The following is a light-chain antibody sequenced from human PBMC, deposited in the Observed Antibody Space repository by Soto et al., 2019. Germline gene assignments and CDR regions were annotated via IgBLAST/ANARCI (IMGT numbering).Light chain of an antibody. CDR1: QSVSNNY. V-gene: IGKV3-20*01. CDR2: GAS. J-gene: IGKJ1*01. Sequence: SLLTQSPGTLSLSPGEIASLPCMASQSVSNNYLAWYQQKPGQAPRLLIYGASNRATGIPDRFSGSGSGTDFTLTISRLEPEDFAVYYCQQYGSSGPFGQGTKVAIK. CDR3: QQYGSSGP.